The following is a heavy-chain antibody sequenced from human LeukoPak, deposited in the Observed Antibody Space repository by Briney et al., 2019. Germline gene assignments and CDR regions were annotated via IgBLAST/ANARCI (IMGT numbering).Heavy chain of an antibody. Sequence: GASVKVSCKASGYTFTSYDINWVRQATGQGLEWMGWMNPNSGNTGYAQKFQGRVTMTRNTSISTAYMELSSLRSEDTAVYYCARGECGGSCYSRTYYYYGMDVWGQGTTVTVSS. D-gene: IGHD2-15*01. CDR2: MNPNSGNT. J-gene: IGHJ6*02. CDR3: ARGECGGSCYSRTYYYYGMDV. V-gene: IGHV1-8*01. CDR1: GYTFTSYD.